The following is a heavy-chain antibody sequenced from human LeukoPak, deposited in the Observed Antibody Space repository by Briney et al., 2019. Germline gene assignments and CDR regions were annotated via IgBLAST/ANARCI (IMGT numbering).Heavy chain of an antibody. V-gene: IGHV1-18*01. Sequence: VASVKVSCKASGYTFTSYGISWVRQAPGQGLEWMGWISAYNGNTNYAQKLQGRVTMTTDTSTSTAYMELRSLRSDDTAVYYCARDWHHFDDFWSGPDAFDIWGQGTMVTVSS. J-gene: IGHJ3*02. CDR2: ISAYNGNT. D-gene: IGHD3-3*01. CDR3: ARDWHHFDDFWSGPDAFDI. CDR1: GYTFTSYG.